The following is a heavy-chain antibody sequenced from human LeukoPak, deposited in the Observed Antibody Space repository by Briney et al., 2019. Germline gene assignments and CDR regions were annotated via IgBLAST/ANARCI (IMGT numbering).Heavy chain of an antibody. J-gene: IGHJ6*03. D-gene: IGHD3-3*01. CDR2: ISAYNGNT. CDR3: AREVRGYDFWSGYYYYYYMDV. Sequence: GASVKVSCKASGYTFTSYGISWVRQAPGQGLEWMGWISAYNGNTNYAQKLQGRVTMTTDTSTSTAYMELRSLRSDDTAVYYCAREVRGYDFWSGYYYYYYMDVWGKGTTVTVSS. V-gene: IGHV1-18*01. CDR1: GYTFTSYG.